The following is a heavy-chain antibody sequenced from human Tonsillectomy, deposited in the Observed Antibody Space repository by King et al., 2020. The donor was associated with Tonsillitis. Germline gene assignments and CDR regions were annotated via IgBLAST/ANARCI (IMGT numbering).Heavy chain of an antibody. CDR1: GFTFSTYA. V-gene: IGHV3-23*04. Sequence: VQLVESGGGLVQPGGSLRLSCAASGFTFSTYAMNWVRQAPGKGLEWVSTISGSGDNTYYADSVTGRFTLSRDNSKNTLFLQTDSLRVDDTALYYCVKRGGSGWGAFDIWGQGTLVTVSS. D-gene: IGHD6-19*01. CDR3: VKRGGSGWGAFDI. CDR2: ISGSGDNT. J-gene: IGHJ3*02.